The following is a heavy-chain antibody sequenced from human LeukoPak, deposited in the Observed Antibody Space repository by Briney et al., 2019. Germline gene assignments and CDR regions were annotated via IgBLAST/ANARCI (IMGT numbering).Heavy chain of an antibody. CDR2: INPNSGGT. J-gene: IGHJ4*02. Sequence: ASVKVSYKASGYTFTGYYLHWVRQAPGQGLEWVGWINPNSGGTNYAQKFQGRVTMTRDTSITTVYMELSRLRSDDTAVYYCSREDYWGQGTLVTVSS. V-gene: IGHV1-2*02. CDR1: GYTFTGYY. CDR3: SREDY.